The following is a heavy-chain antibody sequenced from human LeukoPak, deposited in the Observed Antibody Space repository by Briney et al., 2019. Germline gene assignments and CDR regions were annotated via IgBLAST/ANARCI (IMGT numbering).Heavy chain of an antibody. CDR3: ARDPRQYSYGYYFDY. CDR2: INPNSGGT. Sequence: GASVKVSFKASGYTFTDYYMHWVRQAPGQGLEWMGWINPNSGGTNYAQKFQGRVTMTRDTSISTAYMEVRSLRSDDTAVYYCARDPRQYSYGYYFDYWGQGTLVTVSS. D-gene: IGHD5-18*01. V-gene: IGHV1-2*02. CDR1: GYTFTDYY. J-gene: IGHJ4*02.